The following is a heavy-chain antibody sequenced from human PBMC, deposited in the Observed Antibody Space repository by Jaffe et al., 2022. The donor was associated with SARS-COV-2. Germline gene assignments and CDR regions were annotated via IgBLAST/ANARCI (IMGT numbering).Heavy chain of an antibody. CDR2: IKSKTGGGTI. CDR3: TTGIGAGVEY. D-gene: IGHD3-3*01. CDR1: GLTFTNAW. V-gene: IGHV3-15*01. Sequence: EVQLVESGGGLVKPGGSLTLSCAASGLTFTNAWMRWVRQAPGKGLEWVGHIKSKTGGGTIDHAAPVKGRFTISRDDSKNTVYLQMKSLKTEDTAVYYCTTGIGAGVEYWGQGTLVTVSS. J-gene: IGHJ4*02.